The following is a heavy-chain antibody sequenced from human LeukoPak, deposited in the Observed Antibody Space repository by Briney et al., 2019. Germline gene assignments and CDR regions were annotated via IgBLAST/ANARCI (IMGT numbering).Heavy chain of an antibody. V-gene: IGHV3-23*01. CDR1: GFTFSSYT. Sequence: GGSLRLSCAASGFTFSSYTMSRVRQAPGKGLEWVSTITTSDGNTYYADSVKGRFTVSRDNSKNTLFLQMNSLRAEDTAVYYCAKDGGLWVSAHWGDSWGRGTLVTVSS. J-gene: IGHJ4*02. CDR2: ITTSDGNT. CDR3: AKDGGLWVSAHWGDS. D-gene: IGHD7-27*01.